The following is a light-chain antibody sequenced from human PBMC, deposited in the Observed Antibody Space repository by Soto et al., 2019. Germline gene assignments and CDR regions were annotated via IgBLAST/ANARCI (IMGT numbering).Light chain of an antibody. Sequence: DIQMTQSPSSLSASLGDRVTITCRPSESIRNALNWFQQRPGKAPRLLIYDTFTLQSGVPSRFSGSVSGTEFSLTISSLQAGDSAIYYCQQSFTTPWTFGQGTKGEI. CDR3: QQSFTTPWT. V-gene: IGKV1-39*01. J-gene: IGKJ1*01. CDR1: ESIRNA. CDR2: DTF.